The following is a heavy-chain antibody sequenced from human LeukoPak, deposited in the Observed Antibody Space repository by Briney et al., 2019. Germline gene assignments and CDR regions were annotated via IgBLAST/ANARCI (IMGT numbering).Heavy chain of an antibody. V-gene: IGHV3-53*01. CDR2: IYSGGNT. Sequence: GALRLSCAGSGFTVSSNSMSWVRQAPGKGLEWVSIIYSGGNTYYADSVKGRFTISRDKSRDTLFLQMNSLRAEDTAVYYCASSYYYDSSDYLPFDYWGQGILVTVSS. D-gene: IGHD3-22*01. CDR1: GFTVSSNS. J-gene: IGHJ4*02. CDR3: ASSYYYDSSDYLPFDY.